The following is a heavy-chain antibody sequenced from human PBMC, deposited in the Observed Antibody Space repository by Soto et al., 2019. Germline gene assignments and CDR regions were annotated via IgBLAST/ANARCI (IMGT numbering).Heavy chain of an antibody. J-gene: IGHJ4*02. V-gene: IGHV4-31*03. CDR3: ARGHLLPAAIQELRFDY. D-gene: IGHD2-2*01. Sequence: QVQLQESGPGLVKPSQTLSLTCTVSGGSISSGGYYWSWIRQHPGKGLEWIGYIYYSGSTYYNPSLKSRVTISLDTSKNQFSLKLSSVTAADTAVYYCARGHLLPAAIQELRFDYWGQGTLVTVSS. CDR2: IYYSGST. CDR1: GGSISSGGYY.